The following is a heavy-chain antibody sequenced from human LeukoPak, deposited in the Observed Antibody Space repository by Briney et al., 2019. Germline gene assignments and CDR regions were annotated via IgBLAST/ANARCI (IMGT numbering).Heavy chain of an antibody. CDR3: AGGRKGSGYFPTQTYYYYGMDV. V-gene: IGHV4-34*01. CDR2: INHSGST. Sequence: SETLSLTCAVYGGSFSGYYWSWIRQPPGKGLEWIGEINHSGSTNYNPSLKSRVTISVDTSKNQFSLKLSSVTAADTAVYYCAGGRKGSGYFPTQTYYYYGMDVWGQGTTVTVSS. CDR1: GGSFSGYY. J-gene: IGHJ6*02. D-gene: IGHD3-3*01.